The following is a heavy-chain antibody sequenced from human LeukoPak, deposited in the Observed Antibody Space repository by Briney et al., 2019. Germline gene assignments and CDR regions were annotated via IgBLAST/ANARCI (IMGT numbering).Heavy chain of an antibody. D-gene: IGHD6-13*01. CDR1: GGSFSGFY. Sequence: SETLSLTCAVYGGSFSGFYWSWIRQPPGKGLEWVGDINHSGGTNYIPSLKSRVTISVDTSKNQFSLKLTSVTAADTAVSYCARHRRIAAAGSREYDYWGQGTLVTVSS. CDR3: ARHRRIAAAGSREYDY. V-gene: IGHV4-34*01. CDR2: INHSGGT. J-gene: IGHJ4*02.